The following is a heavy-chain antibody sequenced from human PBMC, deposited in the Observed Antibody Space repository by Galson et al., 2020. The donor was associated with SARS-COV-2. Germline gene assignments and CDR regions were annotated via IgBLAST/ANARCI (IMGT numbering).Heavy chain of an antibody. Sequence: SQASETLSLTCAVYGGSFSDYYWSWIRQSPGRGLEWIGEITHSGSTSYNPSLKSRVTISVDTSKNQFSLNLNSVTAADTAVYYCARGRSTGVFYDGFDYWGQGTQVIVSS. D-gene: IGHD2-2*01. CDR1: GGSFSDYY. V-gene: IGHV4-34*01. J-gene: IGHJ4*02. CDR3: ARGRSTGVFYDGFDY. CDR2: ITHSGST.